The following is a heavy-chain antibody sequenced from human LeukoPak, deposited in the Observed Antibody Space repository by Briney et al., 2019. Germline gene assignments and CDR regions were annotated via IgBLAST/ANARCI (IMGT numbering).Heavy chain of an antibody. CDR2: IYPGESIYASENT. J-gene: IGHJ4*02. D-gene: IGHD6-13*01. CDR1: GVSISAYY. Sequence: SETLSLTCSVSGVSISAYYWSWIRQPAGKGLEWIGRIYPGESIYASENTNYNPSLKSRVSMSGDTSKNQVSLKLRSVTAADTAVYYCARDMGAAGFFDYWGQGTLVTVSS. V-gene: IGHV4-4*07. CDR3: ARDMGAAGFFDY.